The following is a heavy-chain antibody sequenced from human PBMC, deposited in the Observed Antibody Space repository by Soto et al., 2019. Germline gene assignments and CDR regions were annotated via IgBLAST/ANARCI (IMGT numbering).Heavy chain of an antibody. V-gene: IGHV4-4*02. Sequence: LETLSLTCTVSGGSISTGNWWTWVRQSPEKGLEWIGEIFRSGNTYYNPSFKSRVTISVDNSNNQFSLRLNSVTAADTVVYYCARIGTASLDFWGPGTLVTVYS. CDR3: ARIGTASLDF. CDR1: GGSISTGNW. D-gene: IGHD3-10*01. J-gene: IGHJ4*02. CDR2: IFRSGNT.